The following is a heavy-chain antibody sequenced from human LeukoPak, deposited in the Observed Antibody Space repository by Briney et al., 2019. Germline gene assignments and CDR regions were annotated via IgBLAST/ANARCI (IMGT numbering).Heavy chain of an antibody. V-gene: IGHV3-30*18. CDR2: ISYDGSKK. Sequence: PGRSLRLSCAAFGFSFSSYGMHCVRQAPGKGLEWVAFISYDGSKKYYADSVKGRFAISRDNSKNTLYLQMNSLRSEDTAVYSCTKAQVPRHELGNFYFDYWGQGTLVTVSS. D-gene: IGHD7-27*01. CDR3: TKAQVPRHELGNFYFDY. J-gene: IGHJ4*02. CDR1: GFSFSSYG.